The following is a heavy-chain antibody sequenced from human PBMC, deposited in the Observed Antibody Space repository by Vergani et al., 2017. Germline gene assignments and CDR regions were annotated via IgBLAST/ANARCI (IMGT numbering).Heavy chain of an antibody. CDR3: ARGYPPTAMDYYYGMDV. V-gene: IGHV1-8*01. CDR2: MNPNSGNT. CDR1: GYTFTSYD. J-gene: IGHJ6*02. D-gene: IGHD5-18*01. Sequence: QVQLVQSGAEVKKPGASVKVSCKASGYTFTSYDINWLRQATGQGLEWMGWMNPNSGNTGYAQKFQGRVTMTRNTSISTAYMELSSLRSEDTAVYYCARGYPPTAMDYYYGMDVWGQGITVTVSS.